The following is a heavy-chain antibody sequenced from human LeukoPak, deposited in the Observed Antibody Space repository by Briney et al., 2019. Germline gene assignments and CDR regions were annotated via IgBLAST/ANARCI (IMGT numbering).Heavy chain of an antibody. CDR1: GGSISSSSYY. D-gene: IGHD4-17*01. V-gene: IGHV3-21*01. J-gene: IGHJ3*02. Sequence: ETLSLTCTVSGGSISSSSYYRGWIRQPPGKGLEWVSSISSSSSYIYYADSVKGRFTISRDNAKNSLYLQMNSLRAEDTAVYYCAREEGDYDRGSTVGDFDIWGQGTMVTVSS. CDR2: ISSSSSYI. CDR3: AREEGDYDRGSTVGDFDI.